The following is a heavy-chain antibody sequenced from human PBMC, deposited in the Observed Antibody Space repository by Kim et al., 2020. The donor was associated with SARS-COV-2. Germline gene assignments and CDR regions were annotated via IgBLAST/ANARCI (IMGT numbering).Heavy chain of an antibody. V-gene: IGHV1-24*01. D-gene: IGHD6-19*01. CDR2: FDPEDGEI. CDR3: ATLAVAGGGAFDY. Sequence: ASVKVSFKASGYTLNQLSMHWVRQAPGKGLEWMAGFDPEDGEIIYAQKFEGRVTMTEDTSTDTAYMELSSLRSEDTAVYYCATLAVAGGGAFDYWGQGTLVTVSS. J-gene: IGHJ4*02. CDR1: GYTLNQLS.